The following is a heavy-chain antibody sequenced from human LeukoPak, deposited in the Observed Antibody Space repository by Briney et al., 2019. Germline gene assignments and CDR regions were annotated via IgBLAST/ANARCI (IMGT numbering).Heavy chain of an antibody. CDR1: GGSISSSSYY. J-gene: IGHJ3*02. Sequence: SETLSLTCTVSGGSISSSSYYWSWIRQPPGKGLEWIGYIYYSGSTNYNPSLKSRVTISVDTSKNQFSLKLSSVTAADTAVYYCARDLRVAGAAFDIWGQGTMVTVSS. CDR2: IYYSGST. D-gene: IGHD2-15*01. V-gene: IGHV4-61*01. CDR3: ARDLRVAGAAFDI.